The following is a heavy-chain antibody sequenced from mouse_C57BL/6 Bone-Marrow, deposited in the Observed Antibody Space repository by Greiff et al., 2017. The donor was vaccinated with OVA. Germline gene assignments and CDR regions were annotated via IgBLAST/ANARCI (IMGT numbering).Heavy chain of an antibody. D-gene: IGHD1-1*01. V-gene: IGHV1-81*01. CDR3: ARSHGSSGGFAY. Sequence: QVQLQQSGAELARPGASVKLSCKASGYTFTSYGISWVKQRTGQGLEWIGEIYPRSGNTYYNEKFKDKATLTADKSSSTAYMELRSLTSEDSAVYFCARSHGSSGGFAYWGQGTLVTVSA. CDR1: GYTFTSYG. CDR2: IYPRSGNT. J-gene: IGHJ3*01.